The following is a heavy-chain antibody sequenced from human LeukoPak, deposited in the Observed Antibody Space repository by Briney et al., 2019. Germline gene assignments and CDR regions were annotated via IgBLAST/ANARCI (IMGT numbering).Heavy chain of an antibody. CDR2: IYTSGGT. J-gene: IGHJ3*02. CDR3: ARGGFGEGTDAFDI. CDR1: GGSLSSGSYY. V-gene: IGHV4-61*02. Sequence: PSQTLSLTCTVSGGSLSSGSYYRSWIRQPPGKGLGWIGRIYTSGGTNYKPSLKSRVTISVYTSTKQFSLKLSSVSAADTAVYYWARGGFGEGTDAFDIWGQGTMVTVSS. D-gene: IGHD3-10*01.